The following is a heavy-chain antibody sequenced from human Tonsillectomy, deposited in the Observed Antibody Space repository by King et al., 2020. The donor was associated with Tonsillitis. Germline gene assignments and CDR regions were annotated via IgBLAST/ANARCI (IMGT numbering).Heavy chain of an antibody. V-gene: IGHV3-33*08. CDR2: IWYDGNKK. J-gene: IGHJ4*02. CDR1: GFTFSYSG. D-gene: IGHD3-22*01. CDR3: ARAVGAYYYDTSGSYPDS. Sequence: VQLVESGGGVVQPGRSLRLSCAASGFTFSYSGMHWVRQAPGKGLEWVAVIWYDGNKKYYGDSVKGRFTISRDNSRNTLYLQMNSLRAEDTAVYYFARAVGAYYYDTSGSYPDSWGQGTLVTVSS.